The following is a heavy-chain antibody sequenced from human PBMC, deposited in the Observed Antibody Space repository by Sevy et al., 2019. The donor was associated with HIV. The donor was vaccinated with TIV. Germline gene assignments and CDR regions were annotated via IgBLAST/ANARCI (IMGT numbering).Heavy chain of an antibody. V-gene: IGHV3-33*01. CDR2: IWNDRSNK. Sequence: GGALRLSCAASGFTFSSYGMHWVRQAPGKGLEWVAVIWNDRSNKHYADSVKGRFTISRDNSKNTLYLQMNSLRAEDTAVYYCASLPNNYYDSNGYSGYDAFDIWGQGTMVTVSS. CDR1: GFTFSSYG. D-gene: IGHD3-22*01. CDR3: ASLPNNYYDSNGYSGYDAFDI. J-gene: IGHJ3*02.